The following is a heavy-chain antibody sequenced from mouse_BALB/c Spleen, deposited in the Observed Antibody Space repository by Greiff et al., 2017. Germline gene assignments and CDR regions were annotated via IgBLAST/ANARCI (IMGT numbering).Heavy chain of an antibody. CDR2: IYPGDGDT. CDR3: ARGDSYYAMDY. V-gene: IGHV1-80*01. Sequence: QVQLQQSGAELVRPGSSVKISCKASGYAFSSYWMNWVKQRPGQGLEWIGQIYPGDGDTNYNGKFKGKTTLTADKSSSTAYMQLSSLTSEDSAVYFCARGDSYYAMDYWGQGTSVTVSS. D-gene: IGHD2-13*01. J-gene: IGHJ4*01. CDR1: GYAFSSYW.